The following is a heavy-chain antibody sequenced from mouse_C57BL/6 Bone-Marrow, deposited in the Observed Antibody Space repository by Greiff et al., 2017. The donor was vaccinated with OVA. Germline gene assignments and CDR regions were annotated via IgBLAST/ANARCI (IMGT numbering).Heavy chain of an antibody. Sequence: VQLQQSGAELVRPGASVKLSCTASGFNIKDDYMHWVKQRPEQGLEWIGWIDPETGDTEYASKFQGKATITADTSSNTAYLQLSSLTSEDTAVYYCTTLIYFGFAYWGQGTLVTVSA. CDR3: TTLIYFGFAY. V-gene: IGHV14-4*01. D-gene: IGHD2-1*01. J-gene: IGHJ3*01. CDR1: GFNIKDDY. CDR2: IDPETGDT.